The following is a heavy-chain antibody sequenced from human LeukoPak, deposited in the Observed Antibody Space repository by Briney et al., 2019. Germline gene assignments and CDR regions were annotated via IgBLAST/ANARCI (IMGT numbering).Heavy chain of an antibody. Sequence: PSETLSLTCSVPGGSISSSSYYWGWIRQPPGKGLEWIGSIYYSGSTYYNPSLKSRVTISVDTSKNQFALKLSSVTAADTAVYYCARMATGFYYYYYMDVWGKGTTVTVSS. J-gene: IGHJ6*03. CDR2: IYYSGST. CDR3: ARMATGFYYYYYMDV. CDR1: GGSISSSSYY. V-gene: IGHV4-39*01. D-gene: IGHD5-24*01.